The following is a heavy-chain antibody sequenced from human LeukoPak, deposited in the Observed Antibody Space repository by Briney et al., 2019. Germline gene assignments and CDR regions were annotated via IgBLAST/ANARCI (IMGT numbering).Heavy chain of an antibody. CDR1: GFTFSSYW. D-gene: IGHD3-22*01. CDR3: ARSSVDSSGYYYYFDY. V-gene: IGHV3-7*01. J-gene: IGHJ4*02. Sequence: GGSLRLSCAASGFTFSSYWTSWVRQAPGKGLEWVANIKQDGSEKYYVDSVKGRFTISRDNAKNSLYLQMNSLRAEDTAVYYCARSSVDSSGYYYYFDYWGQGTLVTVSS. CDR2: IKQDGSEK.